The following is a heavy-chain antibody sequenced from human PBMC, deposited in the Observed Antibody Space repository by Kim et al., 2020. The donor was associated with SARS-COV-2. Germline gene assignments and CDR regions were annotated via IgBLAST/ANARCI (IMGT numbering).Heavy chain of an antibody. CDR3: AKDIENIIWFWGGYGMDV. CDR1: GFTFDDYA. Sequence: GGSLRLSCVVSGFTFDDYAMYWVRQAPGKGLEWVSGISWNSANIDYAGSVKGRFTVSRDNAKNSLYLQMNSLRAEDTAIYYCAKDIENIIWFWGGYGMDVSSQGSSATAPS. CDR2: ISWNSANI. V-gene: IGHV3-9*01. D-gene: IGHD3-16*01. J-gene: IGHJ6*02.